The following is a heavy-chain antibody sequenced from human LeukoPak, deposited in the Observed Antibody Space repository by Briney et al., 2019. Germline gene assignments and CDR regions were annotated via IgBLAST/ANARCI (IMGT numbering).Heavy chain of an antibody. V-gene: IGHV4-59*12. CDR3: ARDRSSSWYRGWFDP. J-gene: IGHJ5*02. CDR1: GGSISSYY. Sequence: SETLSLTCTVSGGSISSYYWSWIRQPPGKGLEWIGYIYYSGSTNYNPSLKSRVTMSVDTSKNQFSLKLSSVTAADTAVYYCARDRSSSWYRGWFDPWGQGTLVTVSS. D-gene: IGHD6-13*01. CDR2: IYYSGST.